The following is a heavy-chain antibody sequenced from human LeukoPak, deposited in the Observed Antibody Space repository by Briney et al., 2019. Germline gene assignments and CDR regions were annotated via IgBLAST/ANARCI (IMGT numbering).Heavy chain of an antibody. D-gene: IGHD1-26*01. J-gene: IGHJ4*02. CDR2: ISGSGGST. Sequence: GGSLRLSCAASGFTFSSYGMSWVRQAPGKGLEWVSAISGSGGSTYYADSVKGRFTISRDSSKNTLYLQLNSLRAEDTAVYYCARSPGLVGANYFDYWGQGTLVTVSS. CDR1: GFTFSSYG. CDR3: ARSPGLVGANYFDY. V-gene: IGHV3-23*01.